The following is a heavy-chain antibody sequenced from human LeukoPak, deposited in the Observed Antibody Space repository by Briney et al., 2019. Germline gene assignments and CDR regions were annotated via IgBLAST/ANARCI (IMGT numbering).Heavy chain of an antibody. CDR3: ARVLYDFWSGYYKGGSSSWYPVGAFDI. CDR1: GGTFSSYA. J-gene: IGHJ3*02. D-gene: IGHD3-3*01. CDR2: IIPILGIA. Sequence: SVKVSCKASGGTFSSYAISWVRKAPGQGLEWMGRIIPILGIADYAQKFQGRVTITADKSTSTAYMELSSLRSEDTAVYYCARVLYDFWSGYYKGGSSSWYPVGAFDIWGQGTMVTLSS. V-gene: IGHV1-69*04.